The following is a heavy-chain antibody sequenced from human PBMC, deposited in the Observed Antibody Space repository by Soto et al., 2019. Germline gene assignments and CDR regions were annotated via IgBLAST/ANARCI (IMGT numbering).Heavy chain of an antibody. Sequence: QVQLVESGGGVVQPGRSLRLSCAASGFTFSSYGMHWVRQAPGKGLEWVAVIWYDGSNKYYADSVKGRFTISRDNSKNTLYLQMNSLRAEDTAVYYCARDGLRLGELSLYYAFDYWGQGTLVTVSS. CDR2: IWYDGSNK. V-gene: IGHV3-33*01. CDR3: ARDGLRLGELSLYYAFDY. J-gene: IGHJ4*02. D-gene: IGHD3-16*02. CDR1: GFTFSSYG.